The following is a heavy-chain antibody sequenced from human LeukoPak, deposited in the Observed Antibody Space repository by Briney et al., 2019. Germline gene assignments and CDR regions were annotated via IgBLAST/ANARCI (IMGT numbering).Heavy chain of an antibody. D-gene: IGHD1-14*01. CDR1: GFTFSSYW. CDR2: INSDGSST. V-gene: IGHV3-74*01. Sequence: GGSLRLSCAASGFTFSSYWMHWVREAPGQGLVWFSRINSDGSSTSYADSVKGRFTISRDNAKNTLYLQMNSLRAEDTAVYYCARVAHSEEPVKTYYYGMDVWGKGTTVTVSS. J-gene: IGHJ6*04. CDR3: ARVAHSEEPVKTYYYGMDV.